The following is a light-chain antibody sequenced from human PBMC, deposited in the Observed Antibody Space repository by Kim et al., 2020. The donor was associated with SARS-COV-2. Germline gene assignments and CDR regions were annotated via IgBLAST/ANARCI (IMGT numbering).Light chain of an antibody. J-gene: IGKJ2*03. CDR1: QSVLYSSNKKNY. V-gene: IGKV4-1*01. CDR3: HHHFPPPFS. CDR2: WAS. Sequence: DIVLNQSPDSLAVSLGERATINCRSSQSVLYSSNKKNYLSWYQQKAGQPPKVIISWASTRESGVPERFSGSGSGTDFTLTITSLQAEDSAIYYCHHHFPPPFSFGQGTKFAI.